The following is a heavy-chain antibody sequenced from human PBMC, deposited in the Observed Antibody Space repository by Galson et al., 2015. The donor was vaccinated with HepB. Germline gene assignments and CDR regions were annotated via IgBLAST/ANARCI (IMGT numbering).Heavy chain of an antibody. J-gene: IGHJ4*02. CDR1: GFTFSSYA. Sequence: SLRLSCAASGFTFSSYAMTWVRQAPGKGLEWISSISGYGGITYYADSVKGRFTISRDNSKNTLYLQMNSLRAEDTAVYYCAKSGWSSFPGPGPSSGHQYYFDYWGQGTLVTVSS. CDR3: AKSGWSSFPGPGPSSGHQYYFDY. V-gene: IGHV3-23*01. D-gene: IGHD6-19*01. CDR2: ISGYGGIT.